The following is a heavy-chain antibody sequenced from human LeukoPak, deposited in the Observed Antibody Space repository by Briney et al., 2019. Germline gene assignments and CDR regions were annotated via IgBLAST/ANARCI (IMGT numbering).Heavy chain of an antibody. CDR2: IYYSGST. J-gene: IGHJ4*02. CDR3: ASGSDPYYFDY. CDR1: GGSISSHY. D-gene: IGHD2-2*03. V-gene: IGHV4-59*11. Sequence: SETLSLTCTVSGGSISSHYWSWIRQPPGKGLEWIGYIYYSGSTNYNPSLKSRVTISVDTSKNQFSLKLCSVTAADTAVYYCASGSDPYYFDYWGQGTLVTVSS.